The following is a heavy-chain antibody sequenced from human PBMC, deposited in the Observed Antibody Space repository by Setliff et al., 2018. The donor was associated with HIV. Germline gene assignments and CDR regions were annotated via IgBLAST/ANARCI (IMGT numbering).Heavy chain of an antibody. J-gene: IGHJ4*02. D-gene: IGHD3-10*01. CDR2: FSPTGSP. V-gene: IGHV4-39*07. CDR3: ARVIRGVYFYDGTGYYYFDD. CDR1: GDSISSSTYY. Sequence: SETLSLTCTVSGDSISSSTYYWGWIRQPPGKGLEWIGEFSPTGSPTYNPSLESRVTISVDTSKNQCSLKLRSLTAADTAIYYCARVIRGVYFYDGTGYYYFDDWGQGALVTVSS.